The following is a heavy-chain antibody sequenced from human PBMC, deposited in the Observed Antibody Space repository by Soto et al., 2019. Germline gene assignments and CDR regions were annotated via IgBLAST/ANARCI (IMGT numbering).Heavy chain of an antibody. CDR1: GYMFTTYG. CDR2: ISVYNGNK. V-gene: IGHV1-18*01. D-gene: IGHD6-6*01. J-gene: IGHJ4*02. CDR3: ARTGGGMAARPLEY. Sequence: QVQLVQSGGEVRKPGASVEVSCKTSGYMFTTYGNSWVRQVPGQGLEWMAWISVYNGNKKYAEKFQGRVTMTADTSTSTVSMELRGLTSDDTATYFCARTGGGMAARPLEYWGQGTLVTVSS.